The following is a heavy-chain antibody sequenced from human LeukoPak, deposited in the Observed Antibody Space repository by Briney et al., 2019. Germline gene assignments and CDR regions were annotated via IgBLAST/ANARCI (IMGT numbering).Heavy chain of an antibody. J-gene: IGHJ4*02. Sequence: GGSLGLSCAASGFTFSSYGMHWVRQAPGKGLEWVAFIRYDGSNKYYADSVKGRFTISRDNSKNTLYLQMNSLRAEDTAVYYCAKDLRRWVYYDSSGNYWGQGTLVTVSS. D-gene: IGHD3-22*01. CDR2: IRYDGSNK. CDR3: AKDLRRWVYYDSSGNY. V-gene: IGHV3-30*02. CDR1: GFTFSSYG.